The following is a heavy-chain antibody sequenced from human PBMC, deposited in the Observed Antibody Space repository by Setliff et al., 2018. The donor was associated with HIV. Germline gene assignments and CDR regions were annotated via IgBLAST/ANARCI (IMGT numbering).Heavy chain of an antibody. D-gene: IGHD3-16*01. CDR1: GASISDYY. J-gene: IGHJ6*03. CDR2: ISNSGST. V-gene: IGHV4-59*08. Sequence: PSETLSLTCTVSGASISDYYWSWIRQTPGKGLEWIGYISNSGSTNYNPSQKSRVTISVDTSKNQFSLKLSSVTAADTAVYYCARHAPYPPWAYYYYYMDVWGKGTTVTVSS. CDR3: ARHAPYPPWAYYYYYMDV.